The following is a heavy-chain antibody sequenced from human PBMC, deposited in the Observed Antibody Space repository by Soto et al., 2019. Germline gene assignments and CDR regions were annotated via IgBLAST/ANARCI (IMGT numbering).Heavy chain of an antibody. J-gene: IGHJ5*02. CDR1: GGPMSNYY. Sequence: SATLSLTCTISGGPMSNYYCSWFRQPPGQGLEWIGYMCYTGYTSYNPSLRSRLTISLDPSKNQFSLKLTSVTAADTAMYYCARPKTIGAAAGKGWFDPWGQGTLVTVSS. D-gene: IGHD6-13*01. CDR2: MCYTGYT. V-gene: IGHV4-59*08. CDR3: ARPKTIGAAAGKGWFDP.